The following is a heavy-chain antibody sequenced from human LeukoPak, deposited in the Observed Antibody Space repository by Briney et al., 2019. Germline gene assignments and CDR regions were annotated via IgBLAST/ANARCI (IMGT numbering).Heavy chain of an antibody. CDR3: ARYQLQSYYYYMDV. V-gene: IGHV3-11*04. J-gene: IGHJ6*03. CDR2: ISSSGSTI. Sequence: GGSLRLSCAASGFTFSDYYMSWIRQAPGKGLEWVSYISSSGSTIYYADSVKGRFTISRDNAKNSLYLQMNSLRAEDTAVYYCARYQLQSYYYYMDVWGKGTTVTVSS. D-gene: IGHD2-2*01. CDR1: GFTFSDYY.